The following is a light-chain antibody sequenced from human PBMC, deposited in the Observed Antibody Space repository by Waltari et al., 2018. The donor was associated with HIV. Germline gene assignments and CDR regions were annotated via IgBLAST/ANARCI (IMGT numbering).Light chain of an antibody. J-gene: IGKJ2*01. Sequence: EIVLTQSPGTLSLSPGERATLSCRASQTLSSSYLAWYQQKPGQSPRLLLYGTSSRAPGIPDRFSGRWSGTDFTLTISRLEPEDVAVYYCQQYGNSPPYTFGQGTKLEIK. V-gene: IGKV3-20*01. CDR1: QTLSSSY. CDR3: QQYGNSPPYT. CDR2: GTS.